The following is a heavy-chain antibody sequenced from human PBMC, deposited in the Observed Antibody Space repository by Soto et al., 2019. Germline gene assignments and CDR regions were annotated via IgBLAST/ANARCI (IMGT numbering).Heavy chain of an antibody. CDR2: IWYDGSNK. D-gene: IGHD5-12*01. J-gene: IGHJ6*02. V-gene: IGHV3-33*08. CDR1: GFTFRNFG. CDR3: ARDGDIQGGPPQKKYAMDV. Sequence: GGSLRLSCSASGFTFRNFGFHWVRQAPGKGLEWVALIWYDGSNKYYAESLKGRVSISRDNSKNTLYLEMKSLRFEDTAVYYSARDGDIQGGPPQKKYAMDVWGQGTTVTVS.